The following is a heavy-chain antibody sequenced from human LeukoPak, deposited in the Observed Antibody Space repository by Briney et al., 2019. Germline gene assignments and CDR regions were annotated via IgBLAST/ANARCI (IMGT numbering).Heavy chain of an antibody. CDR3: AKSNLKYYFDS. D-gene: IGHD6-6*01. J-gene: IGHJ4*02. CDR1: GFTFSSHA. V-gene: IGHV3-23*01. CDR2: ISGSGGSA. Sequence: PGGSLRLSCAASGFTFSSHAMNWVRQAPGKGLEWVSLISGSGGSAYYADSVKGRFTVSRDNSKNTLYLQMNSVRAEDTAVYYCAKSNLKYYFDSWGQGTLVTVSS.